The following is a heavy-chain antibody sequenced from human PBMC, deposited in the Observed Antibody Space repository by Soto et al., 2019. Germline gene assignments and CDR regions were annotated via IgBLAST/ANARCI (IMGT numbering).Heavy chain of an antibody. D-gene: IGHD6-13*01. J-gene: IGHJ4*02. CDR2: ISGSGGST. Sequence: EVQLLESGGGLVQPGGSLRLSCAASGFTFSSYAMSWVRQAPGKGLEWVSAISGSGGSTYYADSVKGRFTISRDNCKNKQYLQMNSLRAEDTAVYYCAKENGYSSSWFEFDYWGQGTLVTVSS. CDR3: AKENGYSSSWFEFDY. V-gene: IGHV3-23*01. CDR1: GFTFSSYA.